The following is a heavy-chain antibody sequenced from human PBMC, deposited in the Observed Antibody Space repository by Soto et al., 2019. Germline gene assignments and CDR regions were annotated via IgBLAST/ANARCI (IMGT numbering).Heavy chain of an antibody. Sequence: PGGSLRLSCAASGFTFSNAWMSWVRQAPGKGLEWVGRIKSKTDGGTTDYAAPVKGRFTISRDDSKNTLYLQMNSLKTADTAVYYCARDGPHISIFGYGDYWGQGNLVTVSS. CDR1: GFTFSNAW. CDR2: IKSKTDGGTT. D-gene: IGHD3-3*01. CDR3: ARDGPHISIFGYGDY. J-gene: IGHJ4*02. V-gene: IGHV3-15*01.